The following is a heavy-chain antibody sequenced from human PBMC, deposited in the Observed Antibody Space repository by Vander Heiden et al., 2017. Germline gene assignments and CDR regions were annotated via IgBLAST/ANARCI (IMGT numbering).Heavy chain of an antibody. CDR2: IYYSGST. CDR1: GGSLSSYY. CDR3: AISHYYYDNLDI. D-gene: IGHD3-22*01. Sequence: QVQLQESGPGLVKPSETLSLTRTVSGGSLSSYYWSWIRQPAGKGLEWIGYIYYSGSTNYNPSLKSRVTISVDTSKNQFSLKLRSVTAADTAVYYCAISHYYYDNLDIWGQGTMVTVSS. J-gene: IGHJ3*02. V-gene: IGHV4-59*01.